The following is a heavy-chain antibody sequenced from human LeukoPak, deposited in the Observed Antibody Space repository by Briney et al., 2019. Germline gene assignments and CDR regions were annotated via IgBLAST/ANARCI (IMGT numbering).Heavy chain of an antibody. CDR1: RFTFNTYA. J-gene: IGHJ4*02. CDR3: AKDGSYYDFLD. D-gene: IGHD3-3*01. V-gene: IGHV3-30*18. CDR2: ISYDGSDK. Sequence: GGSLRLSCEASRFTFNTYAMHWVRQPPGKGLEWVALISYDGSDKIYTDSVKGRFTISRDNSESTLYLQMNSLRAEDTAVYYCAKDGSYYDFLDWGQGTLVTVSS.